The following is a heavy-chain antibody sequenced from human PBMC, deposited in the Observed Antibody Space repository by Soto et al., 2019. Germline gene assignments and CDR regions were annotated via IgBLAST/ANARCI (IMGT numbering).Heavy chain of an antibody. V-gene: IGHV3-21*06. Sequence: EVQLVESGGGLVKPGGSLRLSCAASGFTFTRYSMNWVRQAPGKGLEWVSSISSTTNYIYYGDSMKGRFTISRDNAKNALYLEMNSLRAEYTDVYYCARESEDLTSNFDYCGQGPLVTVSS. J-gene: IGHJ4*02. CDR3: ARESEDLTSNFDY. CDR2: ISSTTNYI. CDR1: GFTFTRYS.